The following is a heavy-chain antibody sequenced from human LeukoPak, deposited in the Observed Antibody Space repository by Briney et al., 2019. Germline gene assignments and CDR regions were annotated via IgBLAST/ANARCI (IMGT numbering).Heavy chain of an antibody. CDR2: ISGSGGST. D-gene: IGHD6-19*01. CDR1: GFTFSSYS. CDR3: AKDRRSQWLVQDY. Sequence: GGSLRLSCAASGFTFSSYSMNWVRQAPGKGLEWVSAISGSGGSTYYADSVKGRFTISRDNSKNTLYLQMNSLRAEDTAVYYCAKDRRSQWLVQDYWGQGTLVTVSS. J-gene: IGHJ4*02. V-gene: IGHV3-23*01.